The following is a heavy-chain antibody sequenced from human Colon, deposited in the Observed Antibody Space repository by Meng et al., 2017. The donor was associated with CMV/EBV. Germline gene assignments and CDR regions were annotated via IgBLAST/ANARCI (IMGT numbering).Heavy chain of an antibody. J-gene: IGHJ5*02. CDR1: GGSMSSRNW. CDR2: IHHVGNA. V-gene: IGHV4-4*01. CDR3: ATGLVGIGETPTSDP. Sequence: SGGSMSSRNWWSWVRRAPGQGLEWIGEIHHVGNANYNPSLKSRVTISIDKSKNQVSLKVNYVTAADTAVYFCATGLVGIGETPTSDPWGPGTLVTVSS. D-gene: IGHD4-23*01.